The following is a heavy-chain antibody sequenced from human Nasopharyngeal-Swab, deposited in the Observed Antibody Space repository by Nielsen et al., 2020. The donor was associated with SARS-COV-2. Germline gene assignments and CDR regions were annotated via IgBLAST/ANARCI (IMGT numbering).Heavy chain of an antibody. CDR2: ISGSGGST. CDR3: ARDLGCSGGSCYLLDL. D-gene: IGHD2-15*01. CDR1: GFTFSSYA. J-gene: IGHJ5*02. V-gene: IGHV3-23*01. Sequence: GESLKISCAASGFTFSSYAMSWVRQAPGKGLEWVSAISGSGGSTYYADSVKGRFTISRDNSKNTLCLQMNSPRAGDTAVYYCARDLGCSGGSCYLLDLWGQGTLVTVSS.